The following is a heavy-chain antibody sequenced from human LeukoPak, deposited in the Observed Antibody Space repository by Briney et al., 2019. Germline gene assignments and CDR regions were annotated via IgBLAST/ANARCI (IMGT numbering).Heavy chain of an antibody. CDR3: ARDFLFFYGDYDCGHWFDP. V-gene: IGHV3-7*01. J-gene: IGHJ5*02. CDR2: IKQDGSEK. Sequence: GGSLRLSCAASGFTFSSYWMSWVRQAPGKGLEWVANIKQDGSEKYYVDSVKGRFTISRDNAKNSLYLQMNSLRAEDTAVYYCARDFLFFYGDYDCGHWFDPWGQGTLVTVSS. D-gene: IGHD4-17*01. CDR1: GFTFSSYW.